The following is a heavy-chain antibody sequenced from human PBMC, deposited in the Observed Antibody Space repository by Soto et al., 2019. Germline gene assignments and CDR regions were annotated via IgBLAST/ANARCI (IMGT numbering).Heavy chain of an antibody. V-gene: IGHV1-69*13. J-gene: IGHJ3*02. D-gene: IGHD6-6*01. CDR1: GGTFSSYA. Sequence: SVKVSCKASGGTFSSYAISWVRQAPGQGLEWMGGIIPIFGTANYAQRFQGRVTITADESTSTAYMELSSLRSEDTAVYYCAGDKSGAARLRAFDIWGQGTMVTVSS. CDR2: IIPIFGTA. CDR3: AGDKSGAARLRAFDI.